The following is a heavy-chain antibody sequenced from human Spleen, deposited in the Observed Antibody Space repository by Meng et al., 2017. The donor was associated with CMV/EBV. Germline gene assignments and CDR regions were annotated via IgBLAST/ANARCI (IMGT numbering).Heavy chain of an antibody. CDR2: IYYSGST. V-gene: IGHV4-30-4*08. Sequence: SWVRQAPGKGLEWIGYIYYSGSTYYNPSLKSRVTISVDTSKNQFSLKLSSVAAADTAVYYCASSVVVIAYDAFDIWGQGTMVTVSS. CDR3: ASSVVVIAYDAFDI. J-gene: IGHJ3*02. D-gene: IGHD2-21*01.